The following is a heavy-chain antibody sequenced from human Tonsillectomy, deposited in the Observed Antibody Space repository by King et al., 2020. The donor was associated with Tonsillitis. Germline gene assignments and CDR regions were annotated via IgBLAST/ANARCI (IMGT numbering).Heavy chain of an antibody. CDR1: GGSISSYY. V-gene: IGHV4-59*01. J-gene: IGHJ4*02. CDR3: ARGWLGYISSGRNIGGYFDY. CDR2: IYYSGST. D-gene: IGHD6-13*01. Sequence: QLQESGPGLVKPSETLSLTCTVSGGSISSYYWSWIRQPPGKGLAWIGYIYYSGSTNYNPSLKSRVTISVDTSKNQFSLKLSSVTAADTAVYYCARGWLGYISSGRNIGGYFDYWGQGTLVTVSS.